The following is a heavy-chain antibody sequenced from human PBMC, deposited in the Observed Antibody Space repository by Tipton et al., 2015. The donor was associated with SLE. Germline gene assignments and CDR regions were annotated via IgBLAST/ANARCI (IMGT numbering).Heavy chain of an antibody. D-gene: IGHD6-13*01. CDR3: ARGGSIAAAGT. CDR1: GGSISSSSYY. J-gene: IGHJ1*01. V-gene: IGHV4-39*07. CDR2: IYYSGST. Sequence: TLSLTCTVSGGSISSSSYYWGWFRQPPGKRLEWFVRIYYSGSTYYNPSLKSRVTISVDTSKNQFSLKLSSVTAADTAVYYYARGGSIAAAGTWGQGTLVTVSS.